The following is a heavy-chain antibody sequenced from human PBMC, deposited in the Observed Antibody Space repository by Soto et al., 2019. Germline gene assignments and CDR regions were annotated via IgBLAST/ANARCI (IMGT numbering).Heavy chain of an antibody. D-gene: IGHD2-15*01. Sequence: GGSLRLSCATSGFTFSSYSMNWVRQAPGMGLEWVSSISSSSRYIYYADSVRGRFTISRDNAKNSLYLQINSLRAEDTAVYYCARDRLVAATSAPPYCYYGMDVWGQETTVTSP. J-gene: IGHJ6*02. CDR1: GFTFSSYS. CDR3: ARDRLVAATSAPPYCYYGMDV. CDR2: ISSSSRYI. V-gene: IGHV3-21*01.